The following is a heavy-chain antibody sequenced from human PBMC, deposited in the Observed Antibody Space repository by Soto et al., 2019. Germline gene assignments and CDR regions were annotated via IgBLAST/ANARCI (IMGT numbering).Heavy chain of an antibody. Sequence: QVQLQESGPGLVKPSQTLSLTCTVSGGSISRGGYYWSWIRQHPGKGLEWIGYIYYSGRTYYNPCLKSRVTISVDTSKNHFSLTLSPVTAADTAVYYCARELYCSGGSCYLRSNGFDPWGQGTLVTVSS. CDR2: IYYSGRT. CDR1: GGSISRGGYY. J-gene: IGHJ5*02. V-gene: IGHV4-31*03. D-gene: IGHD2-15*01. CDR3: ARELYCSGGSCYLRSNGFDP.